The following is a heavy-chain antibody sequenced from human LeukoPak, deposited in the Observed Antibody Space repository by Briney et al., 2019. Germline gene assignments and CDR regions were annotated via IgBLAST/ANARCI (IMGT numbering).Heavy chain of an antibody. J-gene: IGHJ6*03. CDR3: ASLGNNYYYYMDV. Sequence: APGKLSCKASGSPFTSYGISWVRQAPGHGLEWMGWISAYNGNTNYSQKLQGRVTMTTDTSTSTADMELRSLRSDDTAVYYCASLGNNYYYYMDVWGKGTTVTVSS. CDR1: GSPFTSYG. V-gene: IGHV1-18*01. CDR2: ISAYNGNT. D-gene: IGHD2/OR15-2a*01.